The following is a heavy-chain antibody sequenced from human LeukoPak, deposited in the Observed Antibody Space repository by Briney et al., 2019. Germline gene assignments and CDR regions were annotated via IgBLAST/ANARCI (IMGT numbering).Heavy chain of an antibody. Sequence: SETLSLTCTVSGGSISSYYWSWIRQPPGKGLEWIGYIYYSGSTNYNPSLKSRVTISVDTSKNQFSLKLSSVTAADTAVYYCARGPRFLEWSYYYMDVWGKGTTVTVSS. CDR3: ARGPRFLEWSYYYMDV. CDR2: IYYSGST. D-gene: IGHD3-3*01. CDR1: GGSISSYY. V-gene: IGHV4-59*01. J-gene: IGHJ6*03.